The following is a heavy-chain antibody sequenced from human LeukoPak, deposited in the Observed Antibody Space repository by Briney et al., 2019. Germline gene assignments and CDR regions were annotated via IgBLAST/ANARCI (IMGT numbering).Heavy chain of an antibody. D-gene: IGHD3-10*01. V-gene: IGHV1-2*02. CDR2: INPNSGGT. J-gene: IGHJ4*02. CDR3: ARETYYYGSGSYPSDY. CDR1: GYTFTRYY. Sequence: ASVKVSCKASGYTFTRYYMHWVRQAPGQGLEWMGWINPNSGGTNYAQKFQGRVTMTRDTSISTAYMELSRLRSDDTAVYYCARETYYYGSGSYPSDYWGQGTLVTVSS.